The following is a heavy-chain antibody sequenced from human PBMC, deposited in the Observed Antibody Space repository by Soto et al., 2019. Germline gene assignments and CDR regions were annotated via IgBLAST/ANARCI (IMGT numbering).Heavy chain of an antibody. V-gene: IGHV3-30*18. J-gene: IGHJ4*02. D-gene: IGHD1-1*01. CDR2: ISYDGGHQ. CDR1: GFTFSNYG. Sequence: QVQLVESGGGVVQPGRSLRLSCAVSGFTFSNYGMHWVRQAPGKGLEWVAAISYDGGHQYYANSMKCRFTIFRDNSKNTLSLEMNSLRPEDTAVYYCVKGSWTDYYFHDWGQGTLVTVSS. CDR3: VKGSWTDYYFHD.